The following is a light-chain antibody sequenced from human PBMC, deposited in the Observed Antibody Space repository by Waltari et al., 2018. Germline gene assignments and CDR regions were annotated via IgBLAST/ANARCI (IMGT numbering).Light chain of an antibody. CDR3: QSYDTSLSGSFV. J-gene: IGLJ1*01. V-gene: IGLV1-40*01. CDR2: GNS. CDR1: SSNIGAGSD. Sequence: QAVLTQPPSVSGAPGQRVTIFCTGSSSNIGAGSDAHWYQQLPGTAPKLLIYGNSNRPSGVPDRVSGSKSGTSASLAITGLQTDDEADYYCQSYDTSLSGSFVFGTGTKVTVL.